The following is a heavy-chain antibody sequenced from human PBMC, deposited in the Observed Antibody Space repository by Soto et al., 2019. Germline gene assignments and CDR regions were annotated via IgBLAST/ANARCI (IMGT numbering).Heavy chain of an antibody. Sequence: SETLSLTCSVSGAALNSGNYYWSWIRQVPGKGPEWIGHIYVTGAVDYNPSLRDRITISQDTSERQFSLNLRLVTAADTAVYYCARLRIATNNYRWFDPWGQSLLVTVS. CDR3: ARLRIATNNYRWFDP. V-gene: IGHV4-31*03. D-gene: IGHD2-21*01. CDR1: GAALNSGNYY. J-gene: IGHJ5*02. CDR2: IYVTGAV.